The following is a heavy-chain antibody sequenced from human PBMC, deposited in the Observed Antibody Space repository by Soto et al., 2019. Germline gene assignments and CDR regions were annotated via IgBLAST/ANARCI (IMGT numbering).Heavy chain of an antibody. CDR3: ASLSTVTTYAFDI. V-gene: IGHV1-18*01. D-gene: IGHD4-17*01. CDR2: ISAYNGNT. CDR1: GYAFSCYG. J-gene: IGHJ3*02. Sequence: VKGYWKGVGYAFSCYGSSWVRQTTGQGLEWMGWISAYNGNTNYAQKLQGRVTMTTDTSTSTAYMELRSLRSDDTAVYYCASLSTVTTYAFDIWGQGTMVTVSS.